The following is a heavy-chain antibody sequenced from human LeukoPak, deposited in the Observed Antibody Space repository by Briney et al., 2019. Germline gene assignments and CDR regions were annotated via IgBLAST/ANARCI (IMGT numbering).Heavy chain of an antibody. Sequence: PSETLSLTCTVSGASISSYYWSWIRQPAGKGLEWIGRIYVSGSSVYNPSLKSRVTISVDTSKNQLSLRLKSVTAADTAVYYCAREMVGYPDNWFDPWGQGTLVTVSS. V-gene: IGHV4-4*07. D-gene: IGHD2-15*01. J-gene: IGHJ5*02. CDR3: AREMVGYPDNWFDP. CDR1: GASISSYY. CDR2: IYVSGSS.